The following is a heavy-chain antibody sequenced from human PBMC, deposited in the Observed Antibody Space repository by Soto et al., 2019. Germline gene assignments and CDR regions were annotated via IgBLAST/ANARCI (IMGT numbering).Heavy chain of an antibody. V-gene: IGHV4-39*01. CDR2: IYYSGST. CDR1: GGCISSSSYY. CDR3: ARHDHYDSSCYYYWVGYYGMDV. J-gene: IGHJ6*02. D-gene: IGHD3-22*01. Sequence: PSETLSLTCTVSGGCISSSSYYWGWIRQPPGKGLEWIGSIYYSGSTYYTPPLKSRFTISVDTSKNQFSLKLSSVTAADTAVYYCARHDHYDSSCYYYWVGYYGMDVWGQGTTVTVSS.